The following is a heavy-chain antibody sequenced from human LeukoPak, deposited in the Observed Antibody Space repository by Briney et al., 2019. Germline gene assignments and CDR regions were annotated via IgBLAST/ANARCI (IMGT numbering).Heavy chain of an antibody. J-gene: IGHJ4*02. CDR3: ARGEAMVQGGYFDY. D-gene: IGHD3-10*01. V-gene: IGHV4-59*01. Sequence: PSETLSLTCIVSGGSISSYYWSWIRQPPGKGLEWIGYIYYSGSTNYNPSPKSRVTISVDTSKNQFSLKLSSVTAADTAVYYCARGEAMVQGGYFDYWGQGTLVTVSS. CDR2: IYYSGST. CDR1: GGSISSYY.